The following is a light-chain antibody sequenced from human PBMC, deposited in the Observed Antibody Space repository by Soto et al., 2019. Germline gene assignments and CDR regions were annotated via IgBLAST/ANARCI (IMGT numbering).Light chain of an antibody. Sequence: AIQMTQSPSSLSASLGDSVTISCRASQGIGNALGWYQQKTGKPPKVLIYGDPNLQSGVPPRFSGSGSGTDLTLAISRLQPEDSATYYCLKDINYPWTCGQGTKVDIK. CDR3: LKDINYPWT. CDR2: GDP. V-gene: IGKV1-6*01. CDR1: QGIGNA. J-gene: IGKJ1*01.